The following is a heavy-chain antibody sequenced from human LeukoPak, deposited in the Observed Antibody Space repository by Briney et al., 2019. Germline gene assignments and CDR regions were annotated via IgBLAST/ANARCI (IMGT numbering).Heavy chain of an antibody. CDR2: IKQDGSEK. J-gene: IGHJ3*02. CDR3: AIGDSFDI. Sequence: GGSLRLSCAASGLTFYSHWMSWVRQAPGKGLEWVANIKQDGSEKYYADSVKGRFTISRDNAKDSLYLLMNSLRAEDTAVYYCAIGDSFDIWGQGTMVTVSS. CDR1: GLTFYSHW. V-gene: IGHV3-7*01.